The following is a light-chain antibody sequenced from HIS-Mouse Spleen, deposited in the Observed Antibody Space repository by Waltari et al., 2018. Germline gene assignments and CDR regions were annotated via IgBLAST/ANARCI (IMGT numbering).Light chain of an antibody. J-gene: IGKJ2*01. CDR2: GES. Sequence: EIVMTQSPATLSVSPGERATLSCRASQSVRSNLAWYQQKPGQAPRLLIYGESTRATGIPARLSGSGSGTEFTLTISSMQSEDFAVYYCQQYNNWPHTFGQGTKLEIK. V-gene: IGKV3-15*01. CDR3: QQYNNWPHT. CDR1: QSVRSN.